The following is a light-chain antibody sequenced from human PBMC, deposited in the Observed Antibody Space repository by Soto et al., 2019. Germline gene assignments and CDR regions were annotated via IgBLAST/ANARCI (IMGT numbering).Light chain of an antibody. J-gene: IGKJ4*01. Sequence: EIVLTQSPATLSLSPGARATLSCRASQSVNNFLAWYHQKPAQTPRLLIYDASNRAPAIRAGCSGSGDATDFTIISSSLEPEDFAVYYCQHRRIWPALTFGRGTRVEIK. CDR2: DAS. CDR3: QHRRIWPALT. V-gene: IGKV3-11*01. CDR1: QSVNNF.